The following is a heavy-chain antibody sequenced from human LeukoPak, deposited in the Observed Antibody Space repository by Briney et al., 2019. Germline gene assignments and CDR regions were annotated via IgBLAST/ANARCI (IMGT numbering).Heavy chain of an antibody. V-gene: IGHV1-2*02. Sequence: ASVKVSCKSSGFTFTDYYIHWVRQAPGQGLEWMGYIGPHSSATSSPQEFQGRVTMTRDTSMSTAYMELTRLTADDPAVYYCAREGNGLLSKDFDYWGQGTLVTVSS. J-gene: IGHJ4*02. CDR3: AREGNGLLSKDFDY. D-gene: IGHD2/OR15-2a*01. CDR2: IGPHSSAT. CDR1: GFTFTDYY.